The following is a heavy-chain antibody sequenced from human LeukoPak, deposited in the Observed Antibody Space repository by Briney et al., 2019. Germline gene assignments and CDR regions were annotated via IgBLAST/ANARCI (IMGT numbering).Heavy chain of an antibody. CDR2: ISGSGTI. CDR3: ARDSGTSGEVKFDP. V-gene: IGHV4-4*07. J-gene: IGHJ5*02. D-gene: IGHD3-10*01. CDR1: GGSINSY. Sequence: PSETLSLTCTVSGGSINSYWSWIRQPAGKGLEWIGRISGSGTITYNPALQSRLSISIDTSKNQISLKLKSVTAADTAVYYCARDSGTSGEVKFDPWGQGALVTVSS.